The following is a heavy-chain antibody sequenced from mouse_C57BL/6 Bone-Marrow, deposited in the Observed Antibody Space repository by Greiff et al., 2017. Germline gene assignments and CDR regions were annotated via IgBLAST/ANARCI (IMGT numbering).Heavy chain of an antibody. CDR1: GFTFSNYW. Sequence: EVQLVESGGGLVQPGGSMKLSCVASGFTFSNYWMNWVRQSPEKGLEWVAQIRLKSNNYATHYAESVKGRFTISRDDSKSSVYLQMNNLRAEDTGIYYCTRYSRSSCYWSFDVWGTGTTVTVSS. J-gene: IGHJ1*03. V-gene: IGHV6-3*01. D-gene: IGHD1-1*01. CDR3: TRYSRSSCYWSFDV. CDR2: IRLKSNNYAT.